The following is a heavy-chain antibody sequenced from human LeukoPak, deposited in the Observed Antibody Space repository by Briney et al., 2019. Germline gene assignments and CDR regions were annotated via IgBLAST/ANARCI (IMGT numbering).Heavy chain of an antibody. V-gene: IGHV3-23*01. CDR2: ISGSGGST. CDR3: AKIERATLSFDY. CDR1: GFTFGSYS. J-gene: IGHJ4*02. D-gene: IGHD1-26*01. Sequence: GGSLRLSCVVSGFTFGSYSMNWVRQAPGKGLEWVTAISGSGGSTYYADSVKGRFTISRDNSKNTLYLQMNSLRAEDTAVYYCAKIERATLSFDYWGQGTLVTVSS.